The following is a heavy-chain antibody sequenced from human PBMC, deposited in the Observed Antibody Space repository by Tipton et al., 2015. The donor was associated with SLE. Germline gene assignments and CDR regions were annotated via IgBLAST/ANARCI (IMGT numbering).Heavy chain of an antibody. CDR2: ISYDGSNK. D-gene: IGHD5-12*01. V-gene: IGHV3-30-3*01. CDR1: GFTFSNYY. J-gene: IGHJ4*02. CDR3: ARVLGGGYVDLRDGQFDY. Sequence: SLRLSCVTSGFTFSNYYMTWIRQAPGKGLEWVAVISYDGSNKYYADSVKGRFTISRDNSKNTLYLQMNSLRAEDTAVYYCARVLGGGYVDLRDGQFDYWGQGTLVTVSS.